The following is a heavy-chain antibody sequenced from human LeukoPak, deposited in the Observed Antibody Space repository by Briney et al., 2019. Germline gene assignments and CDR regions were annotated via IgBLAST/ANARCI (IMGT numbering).Heavy chain of an antibody. CDR3: ATGWIVGATIDY. CDR2: INPNSGGT. Sequence: ASVKDSCKASGYTFTGYFMHWLRPAPGQGLAWMGWINPNSGGTNYAQKFQGRVTMTRDTSISTAYMELSRLRSDDTAVYYCATGWIVGATIDYWGQGTLVTVSS. V-gene: IGHV1-2*02. CDR1: GYTFTGYF. D-gene: IGHD1-26*01. J-gene: IGHJ4*02.